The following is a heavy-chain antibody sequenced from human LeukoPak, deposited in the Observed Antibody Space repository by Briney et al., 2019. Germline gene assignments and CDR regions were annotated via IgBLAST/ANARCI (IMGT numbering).Heavy chain of an antibody. CDR2: IYRSGST. CDR1: GYSISSGYY. D-gene: IGHD2-2*01. V-gene: IGHV4-38-2*02. CDR3: ARGDCSSTICYSPMDV. Sequence: SETLSLTCTVSGYSISSGYYWVWIRQPPGKGLEWIGSIYRSGSTNYNPSLKSRVTISVDTSQNQFSLKVNSVTAADPAVYYCARGDCSSTICYSPMDVWGKGTTVTVSS. J-gene: IGHJ6*03.